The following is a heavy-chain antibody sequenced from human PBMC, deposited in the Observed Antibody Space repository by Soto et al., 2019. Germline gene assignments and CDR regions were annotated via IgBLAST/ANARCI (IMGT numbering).Heavy chain of an antibody. V-gene: IGHV4-30-2*01. CDR3: ARAMIVVDLNWFDP. D-gene: IGHD3-22*01. J-gene: IGHJ5*02. CDR2: IYRSGST. Sequence: SETLSLTCAVSGGSISSGGYSWSWIRQPPGKGLEWIGYIYRSGSTYHNPSLKSRVTISVDRSKNQFSLKLSSVTAADTAVYYCARAMIVVDLNWFDPWGQGTLVTVSS. CDR1: GGSISSGGYS.